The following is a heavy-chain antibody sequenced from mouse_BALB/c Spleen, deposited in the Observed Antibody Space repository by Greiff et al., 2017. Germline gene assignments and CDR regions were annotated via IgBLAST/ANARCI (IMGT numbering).Heavy chain of an antibody. CDR1: GYTFTSYW. CDR2: INPSTGYT. V-gene: IGHV1-7*01. CDR3: SSTMITTHAMDY. Sequence: VQLQQSGAELAKPGASVKMSCKASGYTFTSYWMHWVKQRPGQGLEWIGYINPSTGYTEYNQKFKDKATLTADKSSSTAYMQLSSLTSEDSAVYYCSSTMITTHAMDYWGQGTSVTVSS. D-gene: IGHD2-4*01. J-gene: IGHJ4*01.